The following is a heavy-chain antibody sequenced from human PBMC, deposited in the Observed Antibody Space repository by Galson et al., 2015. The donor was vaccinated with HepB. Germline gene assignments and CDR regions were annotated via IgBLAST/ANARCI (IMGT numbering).Heavy chain of an antibody. D-gene: IGHD3-22*01. V-gene: IGHV3-15*01. CDR2: IKSKTDGGTT. CDR1: GFTFSNAW. Sequence: SLRLSCAASGFTFSNAWMSWVRQAPGKGLEWVGRIKSKTDGGTTGYAAPVKGRFTISRDDSKNTLYLQMNSLKTEDTAVYYCTTDKDYDSSGYYLPWPGWFDPWGQGTLVTVSS. J-gene: IGHJ5*02. CDR3: TTDKDYDSSGYYLPWPGWFDP.